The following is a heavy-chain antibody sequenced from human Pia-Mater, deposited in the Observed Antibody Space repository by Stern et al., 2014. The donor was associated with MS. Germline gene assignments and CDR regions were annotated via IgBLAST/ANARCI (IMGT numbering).Heavy chain of an antibody. CDR2: IWYDGSDK. J-gene: IGHJ4*02. CDR1: GFTFSSYG. V-gene: IGHV3-33*01. CDR3: ARDEGIGGYFDY. Sequence: DQLVESGGGVVQPGRSLRLSCAASGFTFSSYGMHWVRQAPGKGLAWVAVIWYDGSDKYYADSVKGRFTISRDNSKNTLYLQMNSLRAEDTAVYYCARDEGIGGYFDYWGQGTLVTVSS. D-gene: IGHD1-26*01.